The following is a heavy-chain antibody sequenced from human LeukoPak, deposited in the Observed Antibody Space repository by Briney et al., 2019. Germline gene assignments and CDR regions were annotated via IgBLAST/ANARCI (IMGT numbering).Heavy chain of an antibody. Sequence: GESLKISCKGSGYSFTSYWIGWVRQMPGKGLEWMGIIYPGDSDTRYSPSFQDQVTISADKSISTAYLQWSSLKASDTAMYYCARQNPFYDSSGYPPSNYYYYGMDVWGQGTTVTVSS. J-gene: IGHJ6*02. CDR3: ARQNPFYDSSGYPPSNYYYYGMDV. V-gene: IGHV5-51*01. CDR2: IYPGDSDT. D-gene: IGHD3-22*01. CDR1: GYSFTSYW.